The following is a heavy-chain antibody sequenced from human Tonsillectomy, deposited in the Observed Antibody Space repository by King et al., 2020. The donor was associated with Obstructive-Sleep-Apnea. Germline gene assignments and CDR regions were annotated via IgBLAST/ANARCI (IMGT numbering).Heavy chain of an antibody. CDR3: ARDRPYGGSWSPFYY. Sequence: VQLVESGGDLVKPGGSLRLSCAASGFTFSDYYMSWIRQAPGKGLEWVSYISGSGNTIYYADSVRGRFPISRDNAKNSLYLHINSLRAEDTAVYYCARDRPYGGSWSPFYYWGQGTLVTVSS. CDR1: GFTFSDYY. CDR2: ISGSGNTI. V-gene: IGHV3-11*01. J-gene: IGHJ4*02. D-gene: IGHD2/OR15-2a*01.